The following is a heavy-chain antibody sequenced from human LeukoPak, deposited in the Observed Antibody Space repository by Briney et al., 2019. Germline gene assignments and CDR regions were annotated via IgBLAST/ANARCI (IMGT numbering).Heavy chain of an antibody. CDR1: GGSISTSTYY. CDR2: IHYSGST. CDR3: ARSGVARHYMDV. V-gene: IGHV4-39*01. J-gene: IGHJ6*03. D-gene: IGHD5-12*01. Sequence: PSETLSLTCTVSGGSISTSTYYWGWIRQPPGKGLEWIGSIHYSGSTYYNPSLKSRLTISVDTSRKQFSLKLSSVTAADTAIYYCARSGVARHYMDVWGKGTTVTVSS.